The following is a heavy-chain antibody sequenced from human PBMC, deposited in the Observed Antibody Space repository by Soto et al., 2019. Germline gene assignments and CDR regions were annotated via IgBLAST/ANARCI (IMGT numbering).Heavy chain of an antibody. Sequence: LSLTCAISGDSVSSNSAAWNWIRQSPSRGLEWLGRTYYRSKWYNDYAVSVKSRITINPDTSKNQFSLQLNSVTPEDTAVYYCARDLGIVVVPAAILEYYYYGMDVWGQGTTVTVS. CDR2: TYYRSKWYN. CDR1: GDSVSSNSAA. J-gene: IGHJ6*02. V-gene: IGHV6-1*01. CDR3: ARDLGIVVVPAAILEYYYYGMDV. D-gene: IGHD2-2*02.